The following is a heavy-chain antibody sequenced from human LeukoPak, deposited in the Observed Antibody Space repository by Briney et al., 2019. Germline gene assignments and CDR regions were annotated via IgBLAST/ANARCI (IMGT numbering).Heavy chain of an antibody. D-gene: IGHD2-2*01. CDR1: GYTFTSYG. CDR2: ISAYNGNT. J-gene: IGHJ4*02. V-gene: IGHV1-18*01. Sequence: GASVKVSCKASGYTFTSYGISWVRQAPGQGLEWMGWISAYNGNTNYAQKLQGRVTMTTDTSTSTAYMELRSLRSDDTAVYYCARDSWRYCSSTSCSHFYYWGQGTLVTVSS. CDR3: ARDSWRYCSSTSCSHFYY.